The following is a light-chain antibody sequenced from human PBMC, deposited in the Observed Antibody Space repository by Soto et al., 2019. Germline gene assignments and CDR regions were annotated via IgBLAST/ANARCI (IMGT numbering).Light chain of an antibody. Sequence: EIVMTQSPVILSVSPGKTATLSCRASQSVSSNLAWYQQKPGQAPRLLIYGASTRATDIPARFSGSGSGTEFTLTISSLQSEDFAVYYCQQYNNFWTFGQGTKVEIK. CDR3: QQYNNFWT. CDR1: QSVSSN. CDR2: GAS. V-gene: IGKV3-15*01. J-gene: IGKJ1*01.